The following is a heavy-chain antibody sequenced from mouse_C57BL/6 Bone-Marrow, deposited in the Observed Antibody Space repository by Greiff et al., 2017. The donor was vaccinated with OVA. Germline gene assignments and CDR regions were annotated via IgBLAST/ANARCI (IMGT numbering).Heavy chain of an antibody. CDR1: GYTFTDYY. CDR3: ARYNYGNYGFAY. J-gene: IGHJ3*01. Sequence: VQLKESGPVLVKPGASVKMSCKASGYTFTDYYMNWVKQSHGKSLEWIGVINPYNGGTSYNQKFKGKATLTVDKSSSTAYMELNSLTSEDSAVYYCARYNYGNYGFAYWGQGTLVTVSA. D-gene: IGHD2-1*01. V-gene: IGHV1-19*01. CDR2: INPYNGGT.